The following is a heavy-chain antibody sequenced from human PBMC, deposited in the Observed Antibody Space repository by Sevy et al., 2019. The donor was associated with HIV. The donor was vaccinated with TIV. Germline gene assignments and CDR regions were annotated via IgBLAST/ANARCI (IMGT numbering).Heavy chain of an antibody. CDR2: ISAYKGNT. CDR1: GYTFTSYG. V-gene: IGHV1-18*01. Sequence: ASVKVSCKASGYTFTSYGISWVRQAPGQGLEWMGWISAYKGNTNYAQKLQGRVTMTTDTSTSTAYMELRSLRSDDTAVYYCARDPYSSSTLYYYYYGMDVWGQRTTVTVSS. D-gene: IGHD6-6*01. CDR3: ARDPYSSSTLYYYYYGMDV. J-gene: IGHJ6*02.